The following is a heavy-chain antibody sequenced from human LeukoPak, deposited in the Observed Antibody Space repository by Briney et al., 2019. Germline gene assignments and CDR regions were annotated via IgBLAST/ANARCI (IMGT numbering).Heavy chain of an antibody. CDR3: AKDTLEGDYYGSGSYYYDY. D-gene: IGHD3-10*01. CDR1: GFTFSSYA. Sequence: GGSLRLSCAASGFTFSSYAMSWVRQAPGKGLEWVSAISGSGGSTYCADSVKGRFTISRDNSKNTLYLQMNSLRAEDTAVYYCAKDTLEGDYYGSGSYYYDYWGQGTLVTVSS. V-gene: IGHV3-23*01. CDR2: ISGSGGST. J-gene: IGHJ4*02.